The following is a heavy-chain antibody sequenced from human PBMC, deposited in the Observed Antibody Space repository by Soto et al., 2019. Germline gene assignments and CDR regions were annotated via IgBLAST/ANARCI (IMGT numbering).Heavy chain of an antibody. CDR1: GFTFSSYA. Sequence: EVQLLESGGGLVQPGGSLRLSCAASGFTFSSYAMSWVRQAPGKGLEWVSTISGSGGSTYYAGSVKGRFTISRDNSKNTLYLKMNSLSAEDTAVYYCAYSSTPFDYWGQGTLVTVSS. V-gene: IGHV3-23*01. CDR3: AYSSTPFDY. D-gene: IGHD6-13*01. CDR2: ISGSGGST. J-gene: IGHJ4*02.